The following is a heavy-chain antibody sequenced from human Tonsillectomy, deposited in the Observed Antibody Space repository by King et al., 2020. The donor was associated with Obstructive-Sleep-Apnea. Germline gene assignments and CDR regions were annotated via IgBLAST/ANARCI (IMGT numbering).Heavy chain of an antibody. CDR2: FGWKGDFI. Sequence: EVQLGDSGVGLVQPGRSLRRSCAASSLTVDDCVMHWFRQAPGKVLVCVSGFGWKGDFIGYADSGMGRFTISRDNSKNSLYLLMNSLRLHDTASYYCAKDNGGGSYDSWGQGTLITVSS. V-gene: IGHV3-9*01. J-gene: IGHJ4*02. CDR3: AKDNGGGSYDS. CDR1: SLTVDDCV. D-gene: IGHD1-26*01.